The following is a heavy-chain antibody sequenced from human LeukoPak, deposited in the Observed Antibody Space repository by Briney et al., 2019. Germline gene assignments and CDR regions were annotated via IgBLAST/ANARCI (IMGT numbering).Heavy chain of an antibody. CDR2: ISVSATNT. V-gene: IGHV3-23*01. J-gene: IGHJ4*02. CDR3: ARAHQYCSGGSCYSVAVQVPDYFGY. D-gene: IGHD2-15*01. CDR1: GFTFSSFD. Sequence: GGSLRLSCAASGFTFSSFDMTWVRQAPGKGLEWVSTISVSATNTYYADSVKGRFTISRDNSKNSLYLQMNSLRAEDTAVYYCARAHQYCSGGSCYSVAVQVPDYFGYWGQGTLVTVSS.